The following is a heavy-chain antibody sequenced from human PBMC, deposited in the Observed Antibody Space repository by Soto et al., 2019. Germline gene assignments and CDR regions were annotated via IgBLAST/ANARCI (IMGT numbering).Heavy chain of an antibody. V-gene: IGHV4-31*03. CDR3: ARAGVIRGYNWRHDAFAI. CDR2: IYYSGRT. D-gene: IGHD5-12*01. CDR1: GGSISSGGYY. J-gene: IGHJ3*02. Sequence: SETLSLTCTVSGGSISSGGYYWSWIRQHPGKGLEWIGYIYYSGRTYYNPSLKSRVTISVDTSKNQFSLKLSSVTAADTAVYYCARAGVIRGYNWRHDAFAIWGQGTMVTVSS.